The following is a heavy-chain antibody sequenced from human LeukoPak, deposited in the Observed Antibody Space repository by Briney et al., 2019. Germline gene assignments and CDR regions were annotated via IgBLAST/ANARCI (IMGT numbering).Heavy chain of an antibody. Sequence: GGSLRLSCAASGFTFSSYGMHWVRQAPGKGLEWVAVIWYDGSNKYYADSVKGRFTIPRDNSKNTLYLQMNSLRAEDTAVYYCARDLVDSSGIFDYWGQGTLVTVSS. V-gene: IGHV3-33*01. CDR3: ARDLVDSSGIFDY. CDR2: IWYDGSNK. CDR1: GFTFSSYG. J-gene: IGHJ4*02. D-gene: IGHD3-22*01.